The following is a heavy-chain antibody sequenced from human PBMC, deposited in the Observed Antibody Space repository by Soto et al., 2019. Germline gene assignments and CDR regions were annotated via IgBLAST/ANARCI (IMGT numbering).Heavy chain of an antibody. Sequence: GASVKVSCKASGYTFNDYYIYWVRQAPGQGLEWVAWINPNGGGTTYAQKFRDWVTVTRDTSIGTAYLELTGLKSDDTAMYYCARRSREDGYFRGAFDIWGQGTMVTVSS. V-gene: IGHV1-2*04. CDR2: INPNGGGT. CDR3: ARRSREDGYFRGAFDI. J-gene: IGHJ3*02. D-gene: IGHD5-12*01. CDR1: GYTFNDYY.